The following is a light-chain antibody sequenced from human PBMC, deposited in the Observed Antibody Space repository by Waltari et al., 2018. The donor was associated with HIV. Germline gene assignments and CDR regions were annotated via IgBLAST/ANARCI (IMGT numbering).Light chain of an antibody. CDR1: QSLLYRNGKNY. CDR2: LAS. V-gene: IGKV2-28*01. Sequence: IVMTKSPLPLPVTPGTPASIPCRSSQSLLYRNGKNYLEWYVQKPEQSPQLLIYLASNRASGVPARFSGSGSGTDFTLKISTVEAEDVGIYYCMQALQTPPFTFGPGTKVDLK. J-gene: IGKJ3*01. CDR3: MQALQTPPFT.